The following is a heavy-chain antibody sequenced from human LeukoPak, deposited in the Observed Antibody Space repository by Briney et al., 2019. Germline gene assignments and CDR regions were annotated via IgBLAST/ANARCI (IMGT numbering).Heavy chain of an antibody. Sequence: GGSLRLSCAASGFTFSSYAMSWVRQAPGKGLEWVSAISGSGGSTYYADSVKGRFTIFRDNSKNTLYLQMNSLRAEDTAVYYCAKDRIDSSSWPNWFDPWGQGTLVTVSS. CDR1: GFTFSSYA. CDR3: AKDRIDSSSWPNWFDP. J-gene: IGHJ5*02. D-gene: IGHD6-13*01. CDR2: ISGSGGST. V-gene: IGHV3-23*01.